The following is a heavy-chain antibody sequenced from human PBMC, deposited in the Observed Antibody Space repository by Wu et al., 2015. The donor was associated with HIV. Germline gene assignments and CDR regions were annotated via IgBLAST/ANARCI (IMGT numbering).Heavy chain of an antibody. CDR3: AGGGGRTSMDPFDF. CDR2: LIPMYGTA. CDR1: GATFKSYA. Sequence: QVHLLQSGAEVKKPGSSVRVSCKASGATFKSYALSWVRQAPGQGLEWMGRLIPMYGTANYAQKFQGRVTITADESTNTAYMAVSSLRSGDTAVYYCAGGGGRTSMDPFDFWGQGTLVTVSS. V-gene: IGHV1-69*13. J-gene: IGHJ4*02. D-gene: IGHD5-18*01.